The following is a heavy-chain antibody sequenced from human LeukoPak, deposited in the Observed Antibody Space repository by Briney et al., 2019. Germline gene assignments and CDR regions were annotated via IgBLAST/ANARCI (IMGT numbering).Heavy chain of an antibody. Sequence: GGSLRLSCAASGFTFSSYEMNWVRQAPGKGLEWVSYISSSGSTIYYADSVKGRFTISRDNAKNSLYLQMNSLRAEDTAVYYCATGYRSSTSCFRWGQGTLVTVSS. J-gene: IGHJ4*02. V-gene: IGHV3-48*03. CDR1: GFTFSSYE. CDR2: ISSSGSTI. D-gene: IGHD2-2*01. CDR3: ATGYRSSTSCFR.